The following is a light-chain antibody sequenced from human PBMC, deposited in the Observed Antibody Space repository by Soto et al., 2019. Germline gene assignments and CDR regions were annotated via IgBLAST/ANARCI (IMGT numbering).Light chain of an antibody. V-gene: IGKV3-20*01. J-gene: IGKJ1*01. CDR1: QSVSSN. Sequence: EIVMTQSPATLSLSPWERATLSCRASQSVSSNLAWYQQKPGQAPRLLIHGASTRATGIPDRFTGSGSGTDFTLTITTLEPEDFAVYHCQQYGTSPRTFGQGTKVDIK. CDR3: QQYGTSPRT. CDR2: GAS.